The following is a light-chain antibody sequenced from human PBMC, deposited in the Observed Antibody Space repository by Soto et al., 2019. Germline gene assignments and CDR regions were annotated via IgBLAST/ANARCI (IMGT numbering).Light chain of an antibody. CDR2: GAS. Sequence: EIVLTQSPGTLSLSPGESATLSCRASQSVSSSYLAWYQQKPGQAPRLLIYGASSRATGIPDRFSGSGSGTDFNLTISRLEPEDFAVYYCQQYGSSPRTFGQGTKVEIK. J-gene: IGKJ1*01. CDR3: QQYGSSPRT. CDR1: QSVSSSY. V-gene: IGKV3-20*01.